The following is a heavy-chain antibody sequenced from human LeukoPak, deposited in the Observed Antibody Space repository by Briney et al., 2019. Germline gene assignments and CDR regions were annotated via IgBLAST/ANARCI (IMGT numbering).Heavy chain of an antibody. D-gene: IGHD4-17*01. CDR1: GFTFTTYT. CDR3: AGDFYGDYSFGY. Sequence: GGSLRLSCAASGFTFTTYTMNWVRQAPGKGLEWVSSISSSSSYIFYADSVKGRFTISRDNAKNSLYLQMNSLRAEDTAVYYCAGDFYGDYSFGYWGQGTLVTVSS. J-gene: IGHJ4*02. V-gene: IGHV3-21*01. CDR2: ISSSSSYI.